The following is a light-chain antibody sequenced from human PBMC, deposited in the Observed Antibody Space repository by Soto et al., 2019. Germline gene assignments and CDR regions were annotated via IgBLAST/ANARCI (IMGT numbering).Light chain of an antibody. CDR1: QSITNN. J-gene: IGKJ4*01. Sequence: ELVMTQSPATLSVSPVERATLSCRASQSITNNLAWYQQRPGQAPRLLIYGASTRATGIPDRFSGSGSGTDFTLTISRLETEDFAVYYCQHDYNLLTFGGGTKVDIK. V-gene: IGKV3D-15*01. CDR2: GAS. CDR3: QHDYNLLT.